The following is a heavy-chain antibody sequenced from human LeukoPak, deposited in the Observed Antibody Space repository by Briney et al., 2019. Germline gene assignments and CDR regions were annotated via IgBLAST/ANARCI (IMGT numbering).Heavy chain of an antibody. CDR1: GFTFSSYS. CDR2: INPDGRDT. J-gene: IGHJ1*01. CDR3: TSWGDTTAEYFQR. D-gene: IGHD2-21*02. Sequence: GGSLRLSCAASGFTFSSYSTNWVRQAPGKGLEWVAHINPDGRDTYYVDSVKGRFTISRDNAQNSMYLQMNSLRVEDTAVYYCTSWGDTTAEYFQRWGQGTLVTVSS. V-gene: IGHV3-7*01.